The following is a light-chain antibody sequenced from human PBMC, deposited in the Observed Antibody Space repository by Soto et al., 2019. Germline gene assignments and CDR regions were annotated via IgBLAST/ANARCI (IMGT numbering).Light chain of an antibody. J-gene: IGLJ1*01. CDR2: HVS. Sequence: QSVLTQPRSVSGSPGQSVTISCTGTSSDVGAYNYVSWYQQHPGKAPKLMIYHVSKRPSGVPDRFSGSKPGNAASLTISGLQADDEADYYCRGDEGTYKGFGNGTKVTV. CDR3: RGDEGTYKG. CDR1: SSDVGAYNY. V-gene: IGLV2-11*01.